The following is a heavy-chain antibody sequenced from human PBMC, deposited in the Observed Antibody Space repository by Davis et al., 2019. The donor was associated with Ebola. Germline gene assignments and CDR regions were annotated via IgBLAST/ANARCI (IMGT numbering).Heavy chain of an antibody. J-gene: IGHJ4*02. D-gene: IGHD5-18*01. CDR3: AGTAMVTGADY. V-gene: IGHV4-38-2*02. CDR2: IYYSGST. CDR1: GYSISSGYY. Sequence: SETLSFTCTVSGYSISSGYYWGWIRQPPGKGLEWIGSIYYSGSTNYNPSLKSRVTISVDTSKNQFSLKLSSVTAADTAVYYCAGTAMVTGADYWGQGTLVTVSS.